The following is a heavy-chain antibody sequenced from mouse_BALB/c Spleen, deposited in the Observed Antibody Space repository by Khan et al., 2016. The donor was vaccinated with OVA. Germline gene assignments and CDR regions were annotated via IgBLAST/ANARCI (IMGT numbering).Heavy chain of an antibody. CDR2: IWSAGST. CDR3: ARRGYDYGRGALFAY. D-gene: IGHD2-4*01. V-gene: IGHV2-2*02. J-gene: IGHJ3*01. Sequence: QVQLKESGPGLVQPSQSLSITCTVSGFSLANYSVHWVRQSPGKGLEWLGVIWSAGSTDYNAAFISRLTISKDNSRSQVFFKVNSLQPNDTAIYXFARRGYDYGRGALFAYWGQGTLVTVSA. CDR1: GFSLANYS.